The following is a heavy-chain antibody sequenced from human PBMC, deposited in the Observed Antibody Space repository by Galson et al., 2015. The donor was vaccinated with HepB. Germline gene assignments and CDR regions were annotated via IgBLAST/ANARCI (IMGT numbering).Heavy chain of an antibody. CDR2: INHSGST. CDR3: ARGLWVAAAGLDY. J-gene: IGHJ4*02. D-gene: IGHD6-13*01. V-gene: IGHV4-34*01. Sequence: SETLSLTCAVYGGSFSGYYWSWIRQPPGKGREWIGEINHSGSTNYNPSLKSRVTISVDTSKNQFSLKLSSVTAADTAVYYCARGLWVAAAGLDYWGQGTLVTVSS. CDR1: GGSFSGYY.